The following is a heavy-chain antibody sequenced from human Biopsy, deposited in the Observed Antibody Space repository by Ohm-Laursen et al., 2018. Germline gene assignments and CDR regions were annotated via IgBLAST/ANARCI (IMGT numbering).Heavy chain of an antibody. CDR2: FSYDGINK. J-gene: IGHJ4*02. Sequence: SLRLSCAAFGFTFSSHGMHWVRQAPGKGLEWVAHFSYDGINKHYADSVKGRFTISRDNSKNTLSLQMNSLRVEDTAMYYCLREAATGYYRTADFWGQGTLVTVSS. V-gene: IGHV3-30*03. CDR3: LREAATGYYRTADF. D-gene: IGHD3-9*01. CDR1: GFTFSSHG.